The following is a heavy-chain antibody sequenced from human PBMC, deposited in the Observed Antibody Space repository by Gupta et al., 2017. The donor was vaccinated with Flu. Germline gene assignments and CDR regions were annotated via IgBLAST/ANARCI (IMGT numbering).Heavy chain of an antibody. Sequence: EGRLMESGGALVLPGGSLRRSCTVSGFPLRIYWIQWVRRPPGKALQWVSRINSVGTNTNYADSVKGRFTVSRDNGKSGVYLQMNGLRVEDTAMYYCARGYYDSSGSFSRFGHDSFDMWGPGTVVTVSS. V-gene: IGHV3-74*01. CDR1: GFPLRIYW. J-gene: IGHJ3*02. CDR3: ARGYYDSSGSFSRFGHDSFDM. D-gene: IGHD3-22*01. CDR2: INSVGTNT.